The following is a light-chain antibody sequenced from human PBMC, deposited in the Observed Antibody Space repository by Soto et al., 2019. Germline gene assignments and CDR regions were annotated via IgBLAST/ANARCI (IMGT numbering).Light chain of an antibody. Sequence: QSALTQPPSASGSPGQSVTISCTGTSSDVGAYKYVSWYQQYPGKAPKLTIYEVSKRPSGVPDRFSGSKSGNTASLTVSGLQAEDEDDYYCTSYVGSNIWVFGGGTKLTVL. CDR3: TSYVGSNIWV. CDR1: SSDVGAYKY. J-gene: IGLJ3*02. V-gene: IGLV2-8*01. CDR2: EVS.